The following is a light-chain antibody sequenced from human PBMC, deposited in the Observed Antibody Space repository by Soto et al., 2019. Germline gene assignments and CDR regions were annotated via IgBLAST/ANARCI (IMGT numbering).Light chain of an antibody. J-gene: IGKJ3*01. CDR3: LQALQGPFT. V-gene: IGKV2-28*01. Sequence: LVMTQSPFSLPVTLGEPASMSCRSSQNLLHSNGRNYLDWYLQRPGQSPQLLIYGGSNRASGVPDRFSGSGSGTDFTLKISRVEADDVGIYYCLQALQGPFTFGPGTKLAIK. CDR1: QNLLHSNGRNY. CDR2: GGS.